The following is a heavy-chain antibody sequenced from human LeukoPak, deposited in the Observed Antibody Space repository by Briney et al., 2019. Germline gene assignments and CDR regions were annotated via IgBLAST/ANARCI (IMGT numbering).Heavy chain of an antibody. D-gene: IGHD6-13*01. CDR2: TSGSGGST. J-gene: IGHJ4*02. Sequence: GGSLRLSCAASGFTFSSYAMSWVRQAPGKGLEWVSATSGSGGSTYYADSVKGRFTISRDNSKNTLYLQMNSLRAEDTAVYYCAKCEPPSYSSSWYREFDYWGQGTLVTVSS. CDR3: AKCEPPSYSSSWYREFDY. CDR1: GFTFSSYA. V-gene: IGHV3-23*01.